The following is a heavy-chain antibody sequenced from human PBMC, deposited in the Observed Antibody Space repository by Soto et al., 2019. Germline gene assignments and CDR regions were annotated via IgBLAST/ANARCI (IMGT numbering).Heavy chain of an antibody. CDR3: SRASWDSVRGVKEFDY. CDR2: INPTTGTT. D-gene: IGHD3-10*02. Sequence: QVQLVQSGAEVKKPGASVKVSCKASGYTFTNDYMHWVRQAPGQGLEWKGIINPTTGTTNYAQKFQGRGPMTRDTSTSTVHMELSSLRSDATAVYYCSRASWDSVRGVKEFDYWGQGTLVTVSS. J-gene: IGHJ4*02. CDR1: GYTFTNDY. V-gene: IGHV1-46*01.